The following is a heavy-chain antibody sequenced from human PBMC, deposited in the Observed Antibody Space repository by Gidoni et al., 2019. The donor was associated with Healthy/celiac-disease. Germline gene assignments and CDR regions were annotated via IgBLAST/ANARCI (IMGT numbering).Heavy chain of an antibody. CDR1: GFTFAESG. CDR3: ARGYYGDHGVWFDP. CDR2: INWNGGST. D-gene: IGHD4-17*01. J-gene: IGHJ5*02. V-gene: IGHV3-20*04. Sequence: EVQLVESGGGVVRPGGSLRLSCAASGFTFAESGMSWVRQAPGKGLEWVSGINWNGGSTGYADSVKSRFTISRDNAKNSLYLQMNSLRAEDTALYYCARGYYGDHGVWFDPWGQGTLVTVSS.